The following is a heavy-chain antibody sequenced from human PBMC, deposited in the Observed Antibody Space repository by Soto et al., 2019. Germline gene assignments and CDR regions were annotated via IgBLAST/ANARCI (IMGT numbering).Heavy chain of an antibody. CDR2: ISWNSGRI. CDR1: GFTFDDYA. V-gene: IGHV3-9*01. J-gene: IGHJ3*02. D-gene: IGHD5-12*01. Sequence: EVQLVESGGGLVQPDRSLRLSCAASGFTFDDYAMHWVRQAPGKGLEWVSSISWNSGRIGYADSVKGRFTISRDNAKNSLYLQMHSLRAEDTAFYYCAKDSSRDIVATSLPDIWGQGTMVTVSS. CDR3: AKDSSRDIVATSLPDI.